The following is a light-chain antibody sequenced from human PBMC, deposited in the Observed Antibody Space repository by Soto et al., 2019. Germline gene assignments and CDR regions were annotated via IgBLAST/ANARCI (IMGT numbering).Light chain of an antibody. CDR3: QQHGTSPIT. CDR2: GAS. CDR1: QTVIRNY. V-gene: IGKV3-20*01. J-gene: IGKJ5*01. Sequence: EIVLTQSPDTLSLSPGDRVTLSCRARQTVIRNYLAWHQQKPGQTPRLLVYGASSRASGTPHRFSGSGSERAFTLAISRLEPEDFAVYYCQQHGTSPITFGQGTRLEIK.